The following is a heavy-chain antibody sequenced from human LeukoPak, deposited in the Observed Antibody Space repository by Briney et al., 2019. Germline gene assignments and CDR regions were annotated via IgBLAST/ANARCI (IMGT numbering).Heavy chain of an antibody. D-gene: IGHD3-16*02. V-gene: IGHV4-59*01. CDR3: ARGLYDYVWGSYRN. Sequence: SETLSLTCTVSGGSISSGYWSWIRQPPGKGLEWIGYIYYSGSTNYNPSLKSRVTISVDTSKNQFSLKLTSVTAADTAVYYCARGLYDYVWGSYRNWGQGTLVTVS. CDR2: IYYSGST. CDR1: GGSISSGY. J-gene: IGHJ4*02.